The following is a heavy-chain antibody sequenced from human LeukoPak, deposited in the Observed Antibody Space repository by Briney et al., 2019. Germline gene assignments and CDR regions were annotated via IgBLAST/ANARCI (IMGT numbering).Heavy chain of an antibody. CDR3: ARVSRWAEAVDY. V-gene: IGHV4-59*01. CDR1: GGSISSFY. D-gene: IGHD6-13*01. CDR2: VYYSGTT. J-gene: IGHJ4*02. Sequence: SETLSLTCTVSGGSISSFYWSWIRQPPGKGLEWIGCVYYSGTTNYNPSLKSRATISGDTSKNQFSLKLSSVTAADTAVYYCARVSRWAEAVDYWGQGTLVTVSS.